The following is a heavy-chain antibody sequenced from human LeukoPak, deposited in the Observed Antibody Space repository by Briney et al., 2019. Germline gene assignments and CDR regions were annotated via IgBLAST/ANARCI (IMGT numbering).Heavy chain of an antibody. V-gene: IGHV3-64*02. CDR3: ARVGPETAFDY. Sequence: GGSLRLSCAASGFTLSSFSMHWVRQSPGRGLEYVSAINYKGGTTYYADSVKGRFTISRDNSKNTLYLQMGSLRDEDMAVYYCARVGPETAFDYWGQGTLVTVS. CDR2: INYKGGTT. J-gene: IGHJ4*02. CDR1: GFTLSSFS. D-gene: IGHD1-14*01.